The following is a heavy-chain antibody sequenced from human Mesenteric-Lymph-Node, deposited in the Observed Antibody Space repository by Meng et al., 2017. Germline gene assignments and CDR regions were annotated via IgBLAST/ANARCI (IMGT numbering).Heavy chain of an antibody. CDR1: GFTFSSFA. Sequence: GGSLRLSCVASGFTFSSFAMSWVRQAPGQGLEWVSTMGVSGGPTYYADSVKGRFTISRDNSKNTLYMQMNSLRAEDTAVYYCAKDPRFVVVRDAFDIWGQGTMVTVSS. CDR3: AKDPRFVVVRDAFDI. CDR2: MGVSGGPT. J-gene: IGHJ3*02. D-gene: IGHD2-21*01. V-gene: IGHV3-23*01.